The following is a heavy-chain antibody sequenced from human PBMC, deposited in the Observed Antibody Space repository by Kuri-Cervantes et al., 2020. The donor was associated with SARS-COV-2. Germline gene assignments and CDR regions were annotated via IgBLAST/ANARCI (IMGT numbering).Heavy chain of an antibody. J-gene: IGHJ4*02. V-gene: IGHV3-15*01. CDR1: GFTFSNAW. Sequence: GGSLRLSCVASGFTFSNAWMSWVRQAPGKGLEWVGRIKSKTDGGTTDYAAPVKGRFAISRDDSKNTLYLQMNSLKTEDTAVYYCTRGMTVDSYFDYWGQGTPVTVSS. CDR2: IKSKTDGGTT. CDR3: TRGMTVDSYFDY. D-gene: IGHD2-15*01.